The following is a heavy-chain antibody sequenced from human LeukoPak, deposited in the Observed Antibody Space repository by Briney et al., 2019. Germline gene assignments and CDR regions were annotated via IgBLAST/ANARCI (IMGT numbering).Heavy chain of an antibody. CDR2: ISSDGSSS. Sequence: GGSLRLSCAASGSTFSSHWMHWVRQAPGKGLVWVARISSDGSSSTYADSVKGQFTISRDNAKNTLYLQMNSLSAEDTAVYYCARGLGDGSIWGHGTMVTVSS. CDR3: ARGLGDGSI. V-gene: IGHV3-74*01. CDR1: GSTFSSHW. J-gene: IGHJ3*02. D-gene: IGHD5-24*01.